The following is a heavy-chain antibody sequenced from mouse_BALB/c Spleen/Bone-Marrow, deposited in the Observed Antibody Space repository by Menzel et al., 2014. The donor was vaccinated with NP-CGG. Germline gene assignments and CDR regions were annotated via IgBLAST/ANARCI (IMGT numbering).Heavy chain of an antibody. D-gene: IGHD1-2*01. V-gene: IGHV2-9*02. CDR2: IWAGGST. Sequence: QVQLQQSGPGLVAPSQSLSITCTVSGFSLTNYGVHWVRQPPGKGLEWLGVIWAGGSTNYNSALMPRLSISKDNSKSQVFLKMNSLRTDDTAMYYCARPYYGLYAMDYWGQGTSVTVSS. J-gene: IGHJ4*01. CDR3: ARPYYGLYAMDY. CDR1: GFSLTNYG.